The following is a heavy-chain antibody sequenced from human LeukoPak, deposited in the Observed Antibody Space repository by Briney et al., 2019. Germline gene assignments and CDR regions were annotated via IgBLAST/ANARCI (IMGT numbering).Heavy chain of an antibody. V-gene: IGHV4-61*02. CDR3: ARERYYYDSSGYSDGFFDY. J-gene: IGHJ4*02. CDR2: IYTSGCT. D-gene: IGHD3-22*01. Sequence: SETLSLTCTVSGGSISSGSYYWSWIRQPAGKGLEWIGRIYTSGCTNYNPSLKSRVTMSVDTSKNQFSLKLSSVTAADTAVYYCARERYYYDSSGYSDGFFDYWGQGTLVTVSS. CDR1: GGSISSGSYY.